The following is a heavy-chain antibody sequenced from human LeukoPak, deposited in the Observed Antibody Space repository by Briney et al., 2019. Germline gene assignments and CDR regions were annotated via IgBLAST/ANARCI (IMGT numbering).Heavy chain of an antibody. J-gene: IGHJ4*02. CDR2: IKSGGSSI. Sequence: PGGSLRLSCAASGFTFSSYWMSWVRQAPGKGLEWVSYIKSGGSSIYYADSVRGRFTISRDDAKNSLDLQMNGLRPEDPAIYYCARGGRCSGDNCYATLYDYWGQGTVVTVSS. D-gene: IGHD2-15*01. CDR1: GFTFSSYW. V-gene: IGHV3-48*04. CDR3: ARGGRCSGDNCYATLYDY.